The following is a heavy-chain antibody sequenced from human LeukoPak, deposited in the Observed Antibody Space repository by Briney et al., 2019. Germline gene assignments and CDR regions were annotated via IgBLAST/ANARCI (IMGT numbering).Heavy chain of an antibody. CDR3: ARSLCYDTGCSFDN. V-gene: IGHV3-33*01. D-gene: IGHD2-15*01. CDR2: IWYDGSNK. Sequence: PGRSLRLSCAASGFTFSSYGMHWVRQAPGKGLEWVAVIWYDGSNKYYADSVKGRFTISRGNSKNTLYLQMNSLRAADTAVYYCARSLCYDTGCSFDNWGQGTLVTVSS. J-gene: IGHJ4*02. CDR1: GFTFSSYG.